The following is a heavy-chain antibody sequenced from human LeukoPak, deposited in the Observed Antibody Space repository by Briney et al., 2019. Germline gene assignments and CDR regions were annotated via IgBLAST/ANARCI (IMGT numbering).Heavy chain of an antibody. CDR2: ISSSSGSI. V-gene: IGHV3-48*01. CDR3: ARDGGYCSTITCPSTTPFDY. D-gene: IGHD2-2*01. J-gene: IGHJ4*02. Sequence: GGSLRLSCAASGFTFSSNSLNWVRQAPGKGLEWISYISSSSGSIYYADSVKGRFTISRDNAQNSLYLQMSSLRADDTAVYYCARDGGYCSTITCPSTTPFDYWGQGTLVTVSS. CDR1: GFTFSSNS.